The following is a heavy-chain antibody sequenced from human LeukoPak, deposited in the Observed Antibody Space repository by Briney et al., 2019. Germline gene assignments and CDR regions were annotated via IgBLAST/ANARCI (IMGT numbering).Heavy chain of an antibody. CDR1: GGSISSHY. Sequence: PSETLSLTCTVSGGSISSHYWSWLRQPPGKGLEWIGYIYYRGSTNYNPSLKSRVTMSLDTSKNQLFLKLSSVTAADTAVYYCATMVQGVHTYFGSWGQGNLVAVSS. D-gene: IGHD3-10*01. V-gene: IGHV4-59*11. CDR3: ATMVQGVHTYFGS. CDR2: IYYRGST. J-gene: IGHJ4*02.